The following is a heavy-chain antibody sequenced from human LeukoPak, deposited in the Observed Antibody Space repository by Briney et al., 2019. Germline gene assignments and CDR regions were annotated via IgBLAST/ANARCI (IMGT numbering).Heavy chain of an antibody. V-gene: IGHV3-7*01. CDR2: INQDGSAK. Sequence: PGGSLRLSCAASGFSFSSHWMSWVRQAPGKGLEWVANINQDGSAKYYVDSVKGRFTISRDNAKTSVYLQMNSLRDEDAAVYYCASSHDSSGNDWGQGTLVIVSS. J-gene: IGHJ4*02. CDR1: GFSFSSHW. D-gene: IGHD3-22*01. CDR3: ASSHDSSGND.